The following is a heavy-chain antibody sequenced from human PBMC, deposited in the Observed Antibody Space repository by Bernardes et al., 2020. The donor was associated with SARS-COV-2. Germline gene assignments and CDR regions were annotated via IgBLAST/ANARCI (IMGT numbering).Heavy chain of an antibody. CDR3: ARRIGAFSSNWATFDY. Sequence: SETLSLTCTVSGGSISSSSYYWGWIRQPPGKGLEWIGTVYYNGSTYYNPSLKSRVTISMDTPKNQFSLKVTSVTAADTAVYYCARRIGAFSSNWATFDYWGQGTLVIVSS. J-gene: IGHJ4*02. CDR2: VYYNGST. CDR1: GGSISSSSYY. D-gene: IGHD1-1*01. V-gene: IGHV4-39*01.